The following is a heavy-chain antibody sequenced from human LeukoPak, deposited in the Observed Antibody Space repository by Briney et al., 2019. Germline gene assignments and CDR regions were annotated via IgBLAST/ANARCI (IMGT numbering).Heavy chain of an antibody. V-gene: IGHV1-2*02. CDR2: INPNNGGT. J-gene: IGHJ5*02. Sequence: ASVKVSCEASEYTFTAYYMHWVRQAPGQGLEWMGWINPNNGGTSYAQKCQGRVTVTTDTSISTAHMQLSSLRSDDTAVYYCARDQRSSTTSYNWFDPWGQGTLVTVSS. D-gene: IGHD6-6*01. CDR1: EYTFTAYY. CDR3: ARDQRSSTTSYNWFDP.